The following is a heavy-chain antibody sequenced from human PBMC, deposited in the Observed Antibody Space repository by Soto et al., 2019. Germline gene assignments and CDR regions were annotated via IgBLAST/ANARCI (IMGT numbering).Heavy chain of an antibody. CDR3: ASNYGGNSD. D-gene: IGHD4-17*01. V-gene: IGHV1-69*02. J-gene: IGHJ4*02. Sequence: QVQLVQSGAEVKKPGSSVKVSCKASGGTFSSYTISWVRQAPGQGLEWMGRIIPILGIANYAQKFQGRVTITADKSTSTAYMELSSLRSEDMALYYCASNYGGNSDWGQGTLVTVSS. CDR1: GGTFSSYT. CDR2: IIPILGIA.